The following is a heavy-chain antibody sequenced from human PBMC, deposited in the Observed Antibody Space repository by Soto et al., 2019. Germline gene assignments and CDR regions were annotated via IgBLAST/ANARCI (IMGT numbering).Heavy chain of an antibody. Sequence: SETLSLTCTVSGGSISSYYWSWIRQPPGKGLEWIGYIYYSGSTNYNPSLKSRVTISVDTSKNQFSLKLSSVTAADTAVYYCARGNYYYYGMDVWGQGTTVTVSS. CDR2: IYYSGST. CDR3: ARGNYYYYGMDV. J-gene: IGHJ6*02. V-gene: IGHV4-59*01. CDR1: GGSISSYY.